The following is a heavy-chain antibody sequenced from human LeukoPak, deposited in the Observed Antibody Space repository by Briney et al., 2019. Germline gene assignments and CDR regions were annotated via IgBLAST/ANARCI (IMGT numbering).Heavy chain of an antibody. D-gene: IGHD2-21*01. CDR1: GYTFTSYD. CDR2: MNPNSDNT. CDR3: ATDSASG. Sequence: ASVKVSCKAFGYTFTSYDINWVRQATGQGLEWMGWMNPNSDNTGYTQKFQGRVTMTEDTSTDTAYMELSSLRSEDTAVYYCATDSASGWGQGTLVTVSS. V-gene: IGHV1-8*01. J-gene: IGHJ4*02.